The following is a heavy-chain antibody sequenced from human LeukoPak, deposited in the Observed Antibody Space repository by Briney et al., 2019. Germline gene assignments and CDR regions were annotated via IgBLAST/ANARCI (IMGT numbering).Heavy chain of an antibody. D-gene: IGHD2-2*02. Sequence: SETLSLTCAVYGGSFSGYYWSWIRQPPGKGLEWIGEINHSGSTNYNPSLKSRVTISVDTSKNQFSLKLSSVTAADTAVYYCASPGYCSSTSCYTDGFDYWGQGTLVTVSS. J-gene: IGHJ4*02. CDR2: INHSGST. CDR1: GGSFSGYY. CDR3: ASPGYCSSTSCYTDGFDY. V-gene: IGHV4-34*01.